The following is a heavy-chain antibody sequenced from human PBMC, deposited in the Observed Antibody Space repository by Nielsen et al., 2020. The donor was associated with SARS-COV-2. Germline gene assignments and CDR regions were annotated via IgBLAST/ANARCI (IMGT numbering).Heavy chain of an antibody. D-gene: IGHD5-18*01. J-gene: IGHJ6*02. Sequence: GESLKISCAASGFTFSSYGMHWVRQAPGKGLEWVAVIWYDGSNKYYADSVKGRFTISRDNSKNTLYLQMNSLRAEDTAVYYCAKVELMWIQLWLHGYYGMDVWGQGTTVTVSS. CDR2: IWYDGSNK. CDR1: GFTFSSYG. CDR3: AKVELMWIQLWLHGYYGMDV. V-gene: IGHV3-33*06.